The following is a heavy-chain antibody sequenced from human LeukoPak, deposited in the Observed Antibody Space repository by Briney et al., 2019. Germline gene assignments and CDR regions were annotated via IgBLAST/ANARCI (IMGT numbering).Heavy chain of an antibody. V-gene: IGHV3-23*01. CDR3: AKGSRGSYYGSYYDY. J-gene: IGHJ4*02. CDR2: ISGSGGSP. D-gene: IGHD1-26*01. CDR1: EFTFSSYA. Sequence: AGGSLRLSCAASEFTFSSYAMSWVRQAPGKGLEWVSAISGSGGSPYYADSVKGRFTISRDNSKNTLYLQMNSLRADDAAVYYCAKGSRGSYYGSYYDYWGQGTLVAASS.